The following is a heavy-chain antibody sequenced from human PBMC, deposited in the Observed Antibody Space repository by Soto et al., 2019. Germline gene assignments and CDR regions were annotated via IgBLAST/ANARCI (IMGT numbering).Heavy chain of an antibody. CDR1: GFTFNTYW. CDR2: INSDESTT. Sequence: GGSLRLSCEASGFTFNTYWMHWVRQAPGKGLVWVSRINSDESTTNYADSVKGRFTISRDNAKNTLYLQMNSLRAEDTAVYYCARGVKCSGTYYAAFDIWGQGTMVTVSS. V-gene: IGHV3-74*01. CDR3: ARGVKCSGTYYAAFDI. D-gene: IGHD1-26*01. J-gene: IGHJ3*02.